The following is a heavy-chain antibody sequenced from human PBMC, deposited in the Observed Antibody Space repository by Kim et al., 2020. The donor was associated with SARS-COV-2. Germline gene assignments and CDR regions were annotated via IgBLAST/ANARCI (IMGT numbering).Heavy chain of an antibody. CDR2: T. Sequence: TDYADSVKGRITISKDSAKTMLFLHMNSLTVEDTAVYFCSRDTFGPEDSWGQGTLVTVSS. V-gene: IGHV3-74*01. CDR3: SRDTFGPEDS. D-gene: IGHD3-3*01. J-gene: IGHJ5*01.